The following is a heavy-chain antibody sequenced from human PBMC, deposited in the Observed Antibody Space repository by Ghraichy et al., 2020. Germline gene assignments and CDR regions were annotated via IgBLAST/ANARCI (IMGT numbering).Heavy chain of an antibody. CDR1: GFTFSSYW. CDR3: AREKSITMVRWGAEEAYGMDV. CDR2: IKQDGSEK. V-gene: IGHV3-7*01. J-gene: IGHJ6*02. D-gene: IGHD3-10*01. Sequence: GGSLRLSCAASGFTFSSYWMSWVRQAPGKGLEWVANIKQDGSEKYYVDSVKGRFTISRDNAKNSLYLQMNSLRAGDTAVYYCAREKSITMVRWGAEEAYGMDVWGQGTTVTVSS.